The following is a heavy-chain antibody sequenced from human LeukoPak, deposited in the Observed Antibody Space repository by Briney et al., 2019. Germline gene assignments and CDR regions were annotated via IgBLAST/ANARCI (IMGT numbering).Heavy chain of an antibody. Sequence: GGSLRLSCAASGFTFSSYGMHWVRQAPGKGLEWVAVIWFDGSNKYYADSAKGRFTISRDNSKNTLYLQMNSLRVEDMAVYYCAKDLTELTLALNCWGQGTLVTVSS. J-gene: IGHJ4*02. CDR1: GFTFSSYG. CDR2: IWFDGSNK. D-gene: IGHD3-9*01. CDR3: AKDLTELTLALNC. V-gene: IGHV3-33*06.